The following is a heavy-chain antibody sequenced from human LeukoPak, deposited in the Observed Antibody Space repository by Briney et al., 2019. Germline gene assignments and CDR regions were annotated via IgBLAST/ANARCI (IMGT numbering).Heavy chain of an antibody. CDR1: GFTFSSYW. V-gene: IGHV3-23*01. CDR3: AKGCSSTSCYCDY. Sequence: PGGSLRLSCAASGFTFSSYWMSWVRQAPGKGLEWVSAISGSGGSTYYADSVKGRFTISRDNSKNTLYLQMNSLRAEDTAVYYCAKGCSSTSCYCDYWGQGTLVTVSS. J-gene: IGHJ4*02. CDR2: ISGSGGST. D-gene: IGHD2-2*01.